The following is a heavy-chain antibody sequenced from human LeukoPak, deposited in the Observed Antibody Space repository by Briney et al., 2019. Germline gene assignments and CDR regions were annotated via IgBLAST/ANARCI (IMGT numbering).Heavy chain of an antibody. D-gene: IGHD4-11*01. Sequence: PSETLSLTCAVSGGSVSGYYWIWIRQFPGNGLEWVAYMHSGGGTNYNPSLRSRVTISVDTSKNQFSLKLSSVTAADTAVYYCARGLTVTYYYYYMDVWGKGTTVTVSS. CDR1: GGSVSGYY. V-gene: IGHV4-59*02. CDR3: ARGLTVTYYYYYMDV. J-gene: IGHJ6*03. CDR2: MHSGGGT.